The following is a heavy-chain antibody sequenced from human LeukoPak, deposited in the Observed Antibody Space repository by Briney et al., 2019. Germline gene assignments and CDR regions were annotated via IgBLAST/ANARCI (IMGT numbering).Heavy chain of an antibody. Sequence: GSLRLSCAASGFSFSSYEMNWIRQPPGKGLEWIGEINHSGSTNYNPSLKSRVTISVDTSKNQFSLKLSSVTAADTAVYYCARGRIMITFGGVIRRCAFDYWGQGTLVTVSS. J-gene: IGHJ4*02. CDR1: GFSFSSYE. CDR2: INHSGST. D-gene: IGHD3-16*02. V-gene: IGHV4-34*01. CDR3: ARGRIMITFGGVIRRCAFDY.